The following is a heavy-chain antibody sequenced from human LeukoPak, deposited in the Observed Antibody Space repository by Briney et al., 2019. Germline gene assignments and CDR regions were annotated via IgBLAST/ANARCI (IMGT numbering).Heavy chain of an antibody. V-gene: IGHV4-34*01. CDR2: INHSGST. D-gene: IGHD3-10*01. CDR1: GGSFSGYY. CDR3: ARRAFYGSGSYNI. Sequence: SETLSLTCAVYGGSFSGYYWSWIRQPPGKGLEWIGEINHSGSTNYNPSLKSRVTISVDTSKNQFSLKLSSVTAADTAVYYCARRAFYGSGSYNIWGQGTMVTVSS. J-gene: IGHJ3*02.